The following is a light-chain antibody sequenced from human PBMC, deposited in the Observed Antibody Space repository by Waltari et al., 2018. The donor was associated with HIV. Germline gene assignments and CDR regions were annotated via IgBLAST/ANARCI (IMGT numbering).Light chain of an antibody. Sequence: SYEVTQPPSVAVSPGQTATITCSGYELGDKYTCWYQQKPGQSPLLVIYQDNKRPSGFPERFSGSSSGHTATLTISGTLPMDEADYYWQAWGSTTSGVFGRGTRLTVL. CDR2: QDN. CDR1: ELGDKY. J-gene: IGLJ3*02. CDR3: QAWGSTTSGV. V-gene: IGLV3-1*01.